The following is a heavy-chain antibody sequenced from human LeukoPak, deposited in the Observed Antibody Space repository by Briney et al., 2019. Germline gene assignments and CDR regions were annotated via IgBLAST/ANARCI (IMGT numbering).Heavy chain of an antibody. Sequence: GGSLRLSCAASGFNFTGYGIHWVRQVPGKGLDWVAVIWYDGKNKHYADSVKGRFTISRDTSKNTAYLQMNSLRAEDTAVYYCTRVSESGNSDYWGQGTLVTVSS. J-gene: IGHJ4*02. D-gene: IGHD4-23*01. V-gene: IGHV3-33*01. CDR1: GFNFTGYG. CDR3: TRVSESGNSDY. CDR2: IWYDGKNK.